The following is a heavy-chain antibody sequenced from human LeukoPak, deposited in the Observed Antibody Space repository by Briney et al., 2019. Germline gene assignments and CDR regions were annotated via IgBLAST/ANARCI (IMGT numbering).Heavy chain of an antibody. Sequence: ASVKVSCKASGYTFTSYYMHWVRQAPGQGLEWMGWISAYNGNTNYAQKLQGRVTMTTDTSTSTAYMELRSLRSDDTAVYYCARAEDILTGYYTFDYWGQGTLVTVSS. CDR3: ARAEDILTGYYTFDY. V-gene: IGHV1-18*04. D-gene: IGHD3-9*01. J-gene: IGHJ4*02. CDR2: ISAYNGNT. CDR1: GYTFTSYY.